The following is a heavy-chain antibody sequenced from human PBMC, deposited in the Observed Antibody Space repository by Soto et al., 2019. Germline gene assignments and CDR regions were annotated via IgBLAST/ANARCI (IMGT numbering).Heavy chain of an antibody. CDR1: GGSVSSGSYY. J-gene: IGHJ6*02. D-gene: IGHD1-26*01. V-gene: IGHV4-61*01. CDR2: IYYSGST. CDR3: ARSVGTYYYYGMDV. Sequence: PSETLSLTCTVSGGSVSSGSYYWSWIRQPPGKGLEWIGYIYYSGSTNYNPSLKSRATISVDTSKNQFSLKLSSVTAADTAVYYCARSVGTYYYYGMDVWGQGTTVTVS.